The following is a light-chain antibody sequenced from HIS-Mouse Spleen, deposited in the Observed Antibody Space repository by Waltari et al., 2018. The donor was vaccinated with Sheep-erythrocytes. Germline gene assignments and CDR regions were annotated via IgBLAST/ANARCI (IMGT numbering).Light chain of an antibody. V-gene: IGLV2-14*03. CDR1: SSDVRGYHY. CDR3: SSYTSSSTLDV. Sequence: QSALTQPASVSGSPGQSHTISCTGTSSDVRGYHYVSWYKQHPAKAPKLMIYDVRNRPSGVSNRFSGSKSGNTASLTISGLQAEDEADYYCSSYTSSSTLDVFGTGTKVTVL. CDR2: DVR. J-gene: IGLJ1*01.